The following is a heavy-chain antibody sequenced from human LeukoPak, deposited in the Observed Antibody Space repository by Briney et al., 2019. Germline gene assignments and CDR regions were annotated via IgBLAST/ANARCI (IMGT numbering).Heavy chain of an antibody. CDR1: GYTFTSYG. Sequence: ASVKVSCKASGYTFTSYGISWVRQAPGQGLEWMGWISAYNGNTNYTQKLQGRVTMTTDTSTSTAYMELRSLGSDDTAVYYCARRGYVDTAMGKGYYFDYWGQGTLVTVSS. V-gene: IGHV1-18*01. CDR3: ARRGYVDTAMGKGYYFDY. J-gene: IGHJ4*02. D-gene: IGHD5-18*01. CDR2: ISAYNGNT.